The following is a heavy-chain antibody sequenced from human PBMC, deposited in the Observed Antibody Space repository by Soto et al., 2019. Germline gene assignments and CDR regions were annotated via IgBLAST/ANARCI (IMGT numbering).Heavy chain of an antibody. V-gene: IGHV1-46*01. D-gene: IGHD4-17*01. Sequence: GASVKVSCKASGYTFTSYYMHWVRQAPGQGLEWMGIINPSGGSTSYAQKFQGRVTMTRDTSTSTVYMELSSLRSEDTAVYYCARLTTLQLYGDYTTVSYWGQGTLVTVSS. CDR2: INPSGGST. J-gene: IGHJ4*02. CDR3: ARLTTLQLYGDYTTVSY. CDR1: GYTFTSYY.